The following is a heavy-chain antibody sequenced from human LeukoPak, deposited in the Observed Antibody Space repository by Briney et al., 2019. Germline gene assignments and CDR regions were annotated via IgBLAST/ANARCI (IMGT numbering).Heavy chain of an antibody. V-gene: IGHV4-34*01. Sequence: SETLSLTCAVYGGSFSGYYWSWIRQPPGKGLEWIGEINHSGSTNYNPSLKSRVTISVDTSKNQFSLKLSSVTAADTAVYYCARGPNGEGTIFGVVTXXXWFDPWGQGTLVTVSS. CDR2: INHSGST. CDR1: GGSFSGYY. D-gene: IGHD3-3*01. CDR3: ARGPNGEGTIFGVVTXXXWFDP. J-gene: IGHJ5*02.